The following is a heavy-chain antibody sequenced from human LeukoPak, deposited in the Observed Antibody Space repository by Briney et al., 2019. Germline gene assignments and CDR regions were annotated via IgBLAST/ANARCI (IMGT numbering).Heavy chain of an antibody. CDR2: IYYSGST. CDR3: VGGDYDDY. V-gene: IGHV4-59*08. D-gene: IGHD2-21*01. Sequence: SETLSLTCTVSGGSISSYYWSWIRQPPGKGLEWIGYIYYSGSTNYNPSLKSRVTISVDTSKNQFSLKLSSVTAADTAVYYCVGGDYDDYWGQGTLVTASS. J-gene: IGHJ4*02. CDR1: GGSISSYY.